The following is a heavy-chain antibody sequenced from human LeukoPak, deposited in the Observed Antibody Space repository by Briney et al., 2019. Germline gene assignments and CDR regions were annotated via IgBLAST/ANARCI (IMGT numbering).Heavy chain of an antibody. V-gene: IGHV3-7*01. CDR3: ARGADCSSTSCYAYYYYCYYMDV. Sequence: GRSLRLSCAASGFTFSSYSMNWVRQAPGKGLEWVANIKQDGSEKYFVDSVKGRFTISRDNAKNSLYLQMNSLRAEDTAVYYCARGADCSSTSCYAYYYYCYYMDVWGKGTTVTVSS. J-gene: IGHJ6*03. D-gene: IGHD2-2*01. CDR2: IKQDGSEK. CDR1: GFTFSSYS.